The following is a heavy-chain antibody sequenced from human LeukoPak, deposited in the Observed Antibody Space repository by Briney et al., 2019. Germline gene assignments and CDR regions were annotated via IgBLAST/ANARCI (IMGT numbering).Heavy chain of an antibody. CDR2: IYYSGST. CDR1: GGSISSYY. D-gene: IGHD6-13*01. CDR3: ARMYSSSWYSPLDY. V-gene: IGHV4-59*01. J-gene: IGHJ4*02. Sequence: SETLSLTCTVSGGSISSYYWSWIRQPPGKGLEWIGYIYYSGSTNYNPSLKSRVTISVDTSKNQFSLKLSSVTAADTAVYYCARMYSSSWYSPLDYWGQGTLVTVSS.